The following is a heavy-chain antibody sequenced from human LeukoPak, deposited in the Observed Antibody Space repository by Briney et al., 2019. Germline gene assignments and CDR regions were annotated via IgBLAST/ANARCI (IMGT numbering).Heavy chain of an antibody. J-gene: IGHJ1*01. Sequence: GGSLRLSCAASGFTFSSYGMHWVRQAPGKGLEWVAVAYGDGSSQYYADSVKGRFSTSKDISKNTLSLQMNSLRAEDTAVYSCATGGNFYYSHWGQGTLVTVSS. V-gene: IGHV3-33*08. CDR3: ATGGNFYYSH. D-gene: IGHD4-11*01. CDR2: AYGDGSSQ. CDR1: GFTFSSYG.